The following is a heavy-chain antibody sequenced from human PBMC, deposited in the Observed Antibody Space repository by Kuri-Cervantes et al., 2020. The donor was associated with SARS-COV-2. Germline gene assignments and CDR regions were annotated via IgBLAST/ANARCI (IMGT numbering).Heavy chain of an antibody. Sequence: GESLKISCTASGFTISSYTLTWVRQAPGKGLEWVGRTRNKANSYTTEYAASVKGRFTISRDDSKNSLYPQMNSLKTEDTAVYYCARGNYYDSSGYFYYYGMDVWGQGTTVTVSS. V-gene: IGHV3-72*01. CDR3: ARGNYYDSSGYFYYYGMDV. CDR1: GFTISSYT. J-gene: IGHJ6*02. CDR2: TRNKANSYTT. D-gene: IGHD3-22*01.